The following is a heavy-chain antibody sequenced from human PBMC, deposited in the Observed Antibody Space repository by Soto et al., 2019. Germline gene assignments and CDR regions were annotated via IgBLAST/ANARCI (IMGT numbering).Heavy chain of an antibody. J-gene: IGHJ3*02. CDR1: GGSISSYY. D-gene: IGHD6-13*01. V-gene: IGHV4-59*01. Sequence: PSETLSLTCTVSGGSISSYYWSWIRQPPGKGLEWIGYIYYSGSTNYNPSLKSRVTITVDTSKNQFSLKLSSVTAADTAVYYCAREWIAAATNAFDIWGRGTMVTVSS. CDR3: AREWIAAATNAFDI. CDR2: IYYSGST.